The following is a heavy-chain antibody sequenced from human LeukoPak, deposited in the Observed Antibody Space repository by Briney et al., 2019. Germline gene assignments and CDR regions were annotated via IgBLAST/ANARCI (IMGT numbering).Heavy chain of an antibody. CDR3: ARQGDAVVTDV. CDR2: INPGDSDT. J-gene: IGHJ6*02. D-gene: IGHD4-23*01. V-gene: IGHV5-51*01. CDR1: GYSFTNYW. Sequence: GESLKISCKGSGYSFTNYWIGWVRQMPGKGLEWKAFINPGDSDTRYSPSFQGHVTISVDKSINTAYLQWGSLKASDTAMYYCARQGDAVVTDVWGQGTTVIVSS.